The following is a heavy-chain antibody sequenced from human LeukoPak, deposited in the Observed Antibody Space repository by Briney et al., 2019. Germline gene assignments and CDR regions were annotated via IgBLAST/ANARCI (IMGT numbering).Heavy chain of an antibody. D-gene: IGHD2-15*01. CDR1: GFTFSSYS. J-gene: IGHJ4*02. Sequence: GGSLRLSCAASGFTFSSYSMNWVRQAPGKGLEWVSYISSSSSTIYYADSVKGRFTISRDNAKNSLYLQMNSLRAEDTAVYYCARQNQGYCSGGSCSDFDYWGQGTLVTVSS. V-gene: IGHV3-48*01. CDR3: ARQNQGYCSGGSCSDFDY. CDR2: ISSSSSTI.